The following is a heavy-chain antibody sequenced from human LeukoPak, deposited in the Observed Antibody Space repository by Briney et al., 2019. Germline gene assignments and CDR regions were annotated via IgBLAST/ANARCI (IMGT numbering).Heavy chain of an antibody. J-gene: IGHJ4*02. V-gene: IGHV1-2*02. D-gene: IGHD4-23*01. CDR3: ARDGGNSGFDY. Sequence: GASVKVSCRASGYSFTDYYIHWVRQAPGQGLEGMGWINHNGGGTKFAQKFQGRVTMTGDTSISTAYMELSRLTSDETAVYYCARDGGNSGFDYWGQGTLVTVSS. CDR2: INHNGGGT. CDR1: GYSFTDYY.